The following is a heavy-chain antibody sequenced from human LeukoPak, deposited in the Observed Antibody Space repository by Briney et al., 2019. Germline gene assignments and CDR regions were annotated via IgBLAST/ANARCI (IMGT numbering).Heavy chain of an antibody. J-gene: IGHJ4*02. CDR2: MNPNSGNT. D-gene: IGHD2-8*01. CDR1: GYTFTSYD. V-gene: IGHV1-8*01. Sequence: ASVKVSCKASGYTFTSYDINWVRQATGQGLEWMGWMNPNSGNTGYAQKFQGRVTMTRNTSLSTAYMELSSLRSEDTAVYYCARGSLGYCTNGVCYAGRGFDYWGQGTLVTVSS. CDR3: ARGSLGYCTNGVCYAGRGFDY.